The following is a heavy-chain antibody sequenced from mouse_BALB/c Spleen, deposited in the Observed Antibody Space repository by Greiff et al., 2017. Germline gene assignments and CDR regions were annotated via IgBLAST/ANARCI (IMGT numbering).Heavy chain of an antibody. D-gene: IGHD2-4*01. CDR1: GFTFSSFG. Sequence: EVMLVESGGGLVQPGGSRKLSCAASGFTFSSFGMHWVRQAPEKGLEWVAYISSGSSTIYYADTVKGRFTISRDNPKNTLFLQMTSLRSEDTAMYYCARESTMIPYFDVWGAGTTVTVSS. CDR3: ARESTMIPYFDV. V-gene: IGHV5-17*02. J-gene: IGHJ1*01. CDR2: ISSGSSTI.